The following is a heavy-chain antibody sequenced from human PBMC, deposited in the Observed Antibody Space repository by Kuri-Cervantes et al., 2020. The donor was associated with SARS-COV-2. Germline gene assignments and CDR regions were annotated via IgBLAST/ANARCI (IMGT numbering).Heavy chain of an antibody. Sequence: LRLSCTVSGGSISSGDYYWTWIRQPPGKGLEWIGCIYYSGTTFYNPSLKSRVTISVDTSKNQFSLRLSSVTAADTAVYYCAREPWGYGPGGYWGQGTLVTVSS. D-gene: IGHD5-18*01. CDR1: GGSISSGDYY. V-gene: IGHV4-30-4*01. CDR2: IYYSGTT. J-gene: IGHJ4*02. CDR3: AREPWGYGPGGY.